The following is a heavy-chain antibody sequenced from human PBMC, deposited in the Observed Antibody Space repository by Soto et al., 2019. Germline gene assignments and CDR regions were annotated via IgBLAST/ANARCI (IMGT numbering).Heavy chain of an antibody. J-gene: IGHJ4*02. CDR3: ARVYGKIAAAGPGLYYFDY. D-gene: IGHD6-13*01. V-gene: IGHV4-4*02. CDR2: IYHSGST. CDR1: GGSIRSSNW. Sequence: SETLSLTCAVSGGSIRSSNWWSWVRQPPGKGLEWIGEIYHSGSTNYNPSLKSRVTISVDKSKNQFSLKLSSVTAADTAVYYCARVYGKIAAAGPGLYYFDYWGQRTLVTVSS.